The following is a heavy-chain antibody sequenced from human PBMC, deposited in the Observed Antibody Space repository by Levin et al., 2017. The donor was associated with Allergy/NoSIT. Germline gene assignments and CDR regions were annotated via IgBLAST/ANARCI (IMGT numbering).Heavy chain of an antibody. CDR1: GFTFSSYS. CDR3: AREGRQWLNYFDY. V-gene: IGHV3-21*01. CDR2: ISSSSSYI. J-gene: IGHJ4*02. D-gene: IGHD6-19*01. Sequence: GGSLRLSCAASGFTFSSYSMNWVRQAPGKGLEWVSSISSSSSYIYYADSVKGRFTISRDNAKNSLYLQMNSLRAEDTAVYYCAREGRQWLNYFDYWGQGTLVTVSS.